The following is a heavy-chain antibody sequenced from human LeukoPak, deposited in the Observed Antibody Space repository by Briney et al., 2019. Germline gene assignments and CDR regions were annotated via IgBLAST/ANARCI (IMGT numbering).Heavy chain of an antibody. CDR1: GFIFSSYA. V-gene: IGHV3-64*01. CDR3: AILAYSISWLFDY. D-gene: IGHD6-13*01. CDR2: ISSNGGST. J-gene: IGHJ4*02. Sequence: GGSLRLSCAASGFIFSSYAMHWVRQAPGKGLEYVSAISSNGGSTYYANSVKGRFIISRDNSKNTLYLQMGTQREEDMAVYYCAILAYSISWLFDYWGQGTLVTVSS.